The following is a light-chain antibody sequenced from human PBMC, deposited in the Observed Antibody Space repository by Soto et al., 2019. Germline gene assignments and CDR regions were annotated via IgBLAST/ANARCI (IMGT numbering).Light chain of an antibody. J-gene: IGLJ3*02. CDR1: SSDVGGYNY. CDR3: CSYTSSRTRM. V-gene: IGLV2-14*01. CDR2: DVS. Sequence: QSALTQPASVSGSPGQSITISCTGTSSDVGGYNYVSWYQQHPGKAPKLMIYDVSHRPSGVSNRFSGSKSSNTASLTISGLQAEDEADYFCCSYTSSRTRMFGGGTQLTVL.